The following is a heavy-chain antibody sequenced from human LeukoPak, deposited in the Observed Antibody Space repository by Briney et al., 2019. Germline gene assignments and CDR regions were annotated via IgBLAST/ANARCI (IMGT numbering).Heavy chain of an antibody. D-gene: IGHD3-16*02. J-gene: IGHJ4*02. Sequence: PSETLSLTCTVSGGSISSGGYYWSWIRQHPVKGLEWIGYIYYSGSTYYNPSLKSRVTISVDTSKNQFSLKLSSVTAADTAVYYCARGGTDMITFGGVIARTGHFDYWGQGTLVTVSS. CDR2: IYYSGST. CDR3: ARGGTDMITFGGVIARTGHFDY. CDR1: GGSISSGGYY. V-gene: IGHV4-31*03.